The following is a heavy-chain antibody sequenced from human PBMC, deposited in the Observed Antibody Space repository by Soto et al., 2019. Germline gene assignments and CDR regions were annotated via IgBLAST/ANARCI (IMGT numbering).Heavy chain of an antibody. Sequence: EGQLLESGGGLTQPGGSLRLSCAASGFTLSNYAMSWVRQAPGKGPEWISSVSGRGRRTYYAESVKGRFTISRDNSKNTLYLQMSSLRVEDTAIYYCAKDIYADYGASYYYYGMDVWGQGTTVTVSS. V-gene: IGHV3-23*01. D-gene: IGHD4-17*01. CDR1: GFTLSNYA. CDR2: VSGRGRRT. J-gene: IGHJ6*02. CDR3: AKDIYADYGASYYYYGMDV.